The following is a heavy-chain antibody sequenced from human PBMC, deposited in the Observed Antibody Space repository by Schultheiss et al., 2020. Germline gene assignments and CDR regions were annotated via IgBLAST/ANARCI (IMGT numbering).Heavy chain of an antibody. D-gene: IGHD3-16*01. CDR2: IYYSGST. V-gene: IGHV4-59*12. J-gene: IGHJ4*02. Sequence: SETLSLTCDVSGDSISGYYWSWVRQPPGKGLEWIGYIYYSGSTNYNPSLKSRVTISVDTSKNQFSLKLSSVTAADTAVYYCAREGHDYDWGTYGYFSAPDYWGQGTLVTVSS. CDR1: GDSISGYY. CDR3: AREGHDYDWGTYGYFSAPDY.